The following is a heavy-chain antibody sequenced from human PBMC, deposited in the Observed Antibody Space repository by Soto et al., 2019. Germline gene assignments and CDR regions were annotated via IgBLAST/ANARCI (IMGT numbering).Heavy chain of an antibody. V-gene: IGHV3-23*03. CDR3: ARGKVAATATYAIFDY. Sequence: LXLSGAGSGVTFSNYAMNWVLQAPGRGLEWVSVIRTGATDTNYADSVKGRFTITRDNSENTLHLQMISLRAEDTAIYYCARGKVAATATYAIFDYWGQGTLVTVSS. J-gene: IGHJ4*02. CDR2: IRTGATDT. CDR1: GVTFSNYA. D-gene: IGHD2-15*01.